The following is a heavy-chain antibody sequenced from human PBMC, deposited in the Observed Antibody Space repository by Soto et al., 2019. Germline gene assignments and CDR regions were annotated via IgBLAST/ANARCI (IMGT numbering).Heavy chain of an antibody. CDR3: AKVDHYYCSEDY. CDR2: ISYDGSNK. J-gene: IGHJ4*02. Sequence: QVQLVESGGGVVQPGRSLRLSCAASGFTFSSYGMHWVRQAPGKGLEWVAVISYDGSNKYYADSVKGRFTISRDNSKTQLYRQMNSLRAEHTAVYYCAKVDHYYCSEDYWGQGTLVTVSS. CDR1: GFTFSSYG. V-gene: IGHV3-30*18. D-gene: IGHD3-10*01.